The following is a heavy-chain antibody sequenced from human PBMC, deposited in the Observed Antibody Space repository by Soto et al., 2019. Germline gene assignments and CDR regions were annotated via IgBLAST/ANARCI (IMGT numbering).Heavy chain of an antibody. CDR1: GGSISSGGYY. CDR3: ARGAEMATIMGWGYYYGMDV. D-gene: IGHD5-12*01. Sequence: QVQLQESGPGLVKPSQTLSLTCTVSGGSISSGGYYWSWIRQHPGKGLEWIGYIYYSGSTYYNPSLKSRVTISVDTSKNQVSLKLSSVTAADTAVYYCARGAEMATIMGWGYYYGMDVWGQGTTVTVSS. J-gene: IGHJ6*02. CDR2: IYYSGST. V-gene: IGHV4-31*03.